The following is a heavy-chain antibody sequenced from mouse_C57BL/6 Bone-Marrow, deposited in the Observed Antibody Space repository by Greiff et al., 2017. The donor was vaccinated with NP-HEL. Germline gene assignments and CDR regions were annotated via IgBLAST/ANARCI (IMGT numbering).Heavy chain of an antibody. CDR2: ISYDGSN. D-gene: IGHD1-1*01. J-gene: IGHJ4*01. V-gene: IGHV3-6*01. Sequence: VQLKESGPGLVKPSQSLSLTCSVTGYSITSGYYWNWIRQFPGNKLEWMGYISYDGSNNYNPSLKNRISITRDTSKNQFFLKLNSVTTEDTATYYCARDRILTTGGAGDYAMDYWGQGTSVTVSS. CDR1: GYSITSGYY. CDR3: ARDRILTTGGAGDYAMDY.